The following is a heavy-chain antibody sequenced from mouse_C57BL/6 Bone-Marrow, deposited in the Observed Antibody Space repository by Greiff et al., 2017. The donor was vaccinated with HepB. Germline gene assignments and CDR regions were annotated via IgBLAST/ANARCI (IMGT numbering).Heavy chain of an antibody. V-gene: IGHV5-4*03. CDR1: GFTFSSYA. CDR3: ARADYYGSSHYYAMDY. CDR2: ISDGGSYT. Sequence: EVKLQESGGGLVKPGGSLKLSCAASGFTFSSYAMSWVRQTPEKRLEWVATISDGGSYTYYPDNVKGRFTISRDNAKNNLYLQMSHLKSEDTAMYYCARADYYGSSHYYAMDYWGQGTSVTVSS. J-gene: IGHJ4*01. D-gene: IGHD1-1*01.